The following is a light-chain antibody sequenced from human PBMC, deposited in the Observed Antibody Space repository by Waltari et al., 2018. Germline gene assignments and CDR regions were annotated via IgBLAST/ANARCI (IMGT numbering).Light chain of an antibody. J-gene: IGLJ2*01. CDR3: CSYAGSSTCGV. Sequence: SALTQPASVSASPGQTITIPSPETCSHLGSYNLASWSQPHPGKAPKLMIYKISKRPSGVSNRFSGSKSDNTASLTISGLQAEDEADYYCCSYAGSSTCGVFGGGTKLTVL. V-gene: IGLV2-23*02. CDR1: CSHLGSYNL. CDR2: KIS.